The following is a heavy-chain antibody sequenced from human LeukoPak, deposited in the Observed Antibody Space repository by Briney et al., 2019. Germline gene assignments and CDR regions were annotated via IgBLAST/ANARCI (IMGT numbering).Heavy chain of an antibody. D-gene: IGHD4-17*01. J-gene: IGHJ4*02. CDR3: ARYLDYGDYFYFDY. V-gene: IGHV3-21*01. CDR2: ISRSSSYI. Sequence: GGSLRLSCAASGFTFRSYSMNWVRQAPGKGLEWVSSISRSSSYIYYADSVKGRFTISRDNAKNSLYLRMNSLRAEDTAVYYCARYLDYGDYFYFDYWGQGTLVTVSP. CDR1: GFTFRSYS.